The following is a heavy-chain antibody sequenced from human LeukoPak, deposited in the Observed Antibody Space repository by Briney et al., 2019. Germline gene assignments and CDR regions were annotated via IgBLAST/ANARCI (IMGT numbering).Heavy chain of an antibody. V-gene: IGHV3-53*01. J-gene: IGHJ3*01. D-gene: IGHD3-10*01. CDR1: GLTVNFND. CDR2: LYSGGNT. Sequence: GGSLRLSRAVSGLTVNFNDMSWVRQAPGKRLEWVSVLYSGGNTYYADSVKGRFTISRDNSKNTLYLQMNSLRAEDTAMYYCTKSGPPDPFWGQGTMVTVSS. CDR3: TKSGPPDPF.